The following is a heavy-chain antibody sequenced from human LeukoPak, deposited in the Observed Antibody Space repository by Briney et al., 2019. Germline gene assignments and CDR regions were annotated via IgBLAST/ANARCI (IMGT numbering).Heavy chain of an antibody. Sequence: SGGSLRLSCAASGFTFDDYAMHWVRQAPGKGLEWVSLISGDGGGTYYADSVKGRFTISRDNSKNSLYLQMNSLRTEDTALYYCAKDSGSGQWRDGSFDYWGQGTLVTVSS. D-gene: IGHD6-19*01. CDR3: AKDSGSGQWRDGSFDY. V-gene: IGHV3-43*02. CDR2: ISGDGGGT. CDR1: GFTFDDYA. J-gene: IGHJ4*02.